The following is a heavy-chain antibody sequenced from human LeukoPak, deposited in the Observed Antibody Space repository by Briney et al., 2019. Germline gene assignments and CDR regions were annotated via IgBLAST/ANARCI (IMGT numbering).Heavy chain of an antibody. V-gene: IGHV3-7*01. J-gene: IGHJ4*02. CDR2: IKFDGSEK. CDR3: ARVYYQDSGSSYRHLDS. D-gene: IGHD3-22*01. Sequence: PGGSLRLSCAASGFSFSKYCMTWVRQVPGKGLEWVASIKFDGSEKYFVDSVKGRFTISRDNAENSLFLQINSLRAEDTAVYYCARVYYQDSGSSYRHLDSWGQGTLVTVSS. CDR1: GFSFSKYC.